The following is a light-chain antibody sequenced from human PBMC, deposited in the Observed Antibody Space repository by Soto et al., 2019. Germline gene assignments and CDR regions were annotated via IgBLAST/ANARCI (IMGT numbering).Light chain of an antibody. Sequence: QSVLTQPASVSGSPGQSITISCTGTSSDVGGYNYVSWYQQHPGKAPILMIYDVSNRPSGVSNRFSGSKSGNTASLTISGLQAEDEGDYYCSSYTSSSTLVVFGGGTKLTVL. V-gene: IGLV2-14*01. CDR3: SSYTSSSTLVV. CDR1: SSDVGGYNY. CDR2: DVS. J-gene: IGLJ2*01.